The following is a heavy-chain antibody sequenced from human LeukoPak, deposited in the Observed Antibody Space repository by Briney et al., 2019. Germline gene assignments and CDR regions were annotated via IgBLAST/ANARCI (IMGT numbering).Heavy chain of an antibody. J-gene: IGHJ4*02. Sequence: PSETLSLTCAVYGGSFSGYYWSWIRQPPGKGLEWLGEINHSGSTNYNPSLKSRVAISVDTSKNQFSLKLSSVTAADTAVYYCARHPITSPYYFDYWGQGTLVTVSS. CDR2: INHSGST. V-gene: IGHV4-34*01. D-gene: IGHD3-16*01. CDR3: ARHPITSPYYFDY. CDR1: GGSFSGYY.